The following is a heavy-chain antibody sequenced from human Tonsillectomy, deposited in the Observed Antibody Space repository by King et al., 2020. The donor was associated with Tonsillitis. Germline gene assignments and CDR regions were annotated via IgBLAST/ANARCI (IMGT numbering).Heavy chain of an antibody. J-gene: IGHJ4*01. CDR1: GGTFSTYT. CDR3: ATYSRGYSYGYHNY. D-gene: IGHD5-18*01. Sequence: VQLVESGAEVKKPGSSMKVSCKASGGTFSTYTIIWVRQAPGQGLEWMGGIIPIFGTTNYAQKFQGRVTITADESTSTAYMELSSLRSEDTAVYYCATYSRGYSYGYHNYWGDGTLVTVSS. CDR2: IIPIFGTT. V-gene: IGHV1-69*01.